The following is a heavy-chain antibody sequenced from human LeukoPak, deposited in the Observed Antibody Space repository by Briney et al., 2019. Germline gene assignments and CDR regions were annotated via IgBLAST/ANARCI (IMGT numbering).Heavy chain of an antibody. Sequence: GASVKVSCKTSGYAFTGYYIHWVRQAPGQGLERMGRINPNNGGTNHAQKFQGRVTMTRDTSISTAYMELSRLRSDDTAMYYCARGQRITIFGVVYFDYWGQGTLVTVSS. CDR1: GYAFTGYY. D-gene: IGHD3-3*01. CDR2: INPNNGGT. V-gene: IGHV1-2*06. CDR3: ARGQRITIFGVVYFDY. J-gene: IGHJ4*02.